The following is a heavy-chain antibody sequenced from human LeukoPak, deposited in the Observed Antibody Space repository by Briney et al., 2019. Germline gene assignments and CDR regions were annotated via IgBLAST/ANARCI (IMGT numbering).Heavy chain of an antibody. D-gene: IGHD2-2*01. CDR3: AKDQGQAVVPRRFDN. J-gene: IGHJ4*02. Sequence: PGGSLRLSCAASGFMFSNFAMSWVLHAPGKGLEWVSTIYYSGGNTYSADSVKGRFTISRDNAKNTLYLQMNSLRAEDTAVYYCAKDQGQAVVPRRFDNWGQGTLVTVSS. CDR2: IYYSGGNT. V-gene: IGHV3-23*01. CDR1: GFMFSNFA.